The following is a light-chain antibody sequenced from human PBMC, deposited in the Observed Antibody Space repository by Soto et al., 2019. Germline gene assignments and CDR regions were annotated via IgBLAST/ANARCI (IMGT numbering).Light chain of an antibody. J-gene: IGLJ7*01. Sequence: QSALTQPASVSGAPGQSATISCTGTSSDVGSYNLVSWYQQHPGKAPKLMIYEVSKRPSGVSNRFSGSKSGNTASLTISGLQAEDEADYYCCSYAGSSTPAVFGGGTQLTVL. V-gene: IGLV2-23*02. CDR1: SSDVGSYNL. CDR3: CSYAGSSTPAV. CDR2: EVS.